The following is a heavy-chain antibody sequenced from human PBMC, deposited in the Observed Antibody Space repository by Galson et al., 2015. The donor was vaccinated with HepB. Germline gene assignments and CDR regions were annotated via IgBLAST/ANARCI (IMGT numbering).Heavy chain of an antibody. CDR2: ISYDGSNK. J-gene: IGHJ3*02. CDR1: GFTFSGYA. D-gene: IGHD5-24*01. V-gene: IGHV3-30*18. CDR3: AKDRGMAAIRDGAFDI. Sequence: SLRLSCAASGFTFSGYAMPWVRQAPGKGLEWVAVISYDGSNKYYADSVKGRFTISRDNSKNTLYLQMNSLRAEDTAVYYCAKDRGMAAIRDGAFDIWGQGTMVTVSS.